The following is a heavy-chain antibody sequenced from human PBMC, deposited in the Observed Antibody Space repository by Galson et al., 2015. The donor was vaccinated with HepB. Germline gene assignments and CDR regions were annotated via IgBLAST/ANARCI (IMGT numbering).Heavy chain of an antibody. CDR2: IYYSGST. CDR3: ARGGNTYYLDY. CDR1: GGSISSYY. Sequence: SETLSLTCTVSGGSISSYYWSWIRQPPGKGLEWIGYIYYSGSTNYNPSLKSRVTISVDTSKNQFSLKLSSVTAADTAVYYCARGGNTYYLDYWGQGTLVTVSS. J-gene: IGHJ4*02. D-gene: IGHD3-16*01. V-gene: IGHV4-59*08.